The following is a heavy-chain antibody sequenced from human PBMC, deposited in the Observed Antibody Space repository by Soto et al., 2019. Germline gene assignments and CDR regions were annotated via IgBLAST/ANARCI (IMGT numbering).Heavy chain of an antibody. CDR1: GFTFSSYG. CDR2: ISYDGSNK. J-gene: IGHJ6*02. CDR3: AKDLMAARPYYYYYGMDV. Sequence: QVQLVESGGGVVQPGRSLRLSCAASGFTFSSYGMHWVRQAPGKGLEWVAVISYDGSNKYYADSVKGRFTISRDNSKNTLYLQMNSLRAEDTAVYYCAKDLMAARPYYYYYGMDVWGQGTTVTVSS. V-gene: IGHV3-30*18. D-gene: IGHD6-6*01.